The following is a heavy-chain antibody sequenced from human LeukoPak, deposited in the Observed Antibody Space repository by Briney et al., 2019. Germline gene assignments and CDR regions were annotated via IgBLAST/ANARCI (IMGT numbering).Heavy chain of an antibody. J-gene: IGHJ4*02. CDR3: AREVWSGYYDYFDY. D-gene: IGHD3-3*01. CDR2: IIPIFGTA. CDR1: GGTFSSYA. Sequence: SVKVSCKASGGTFSSYAICWVRQAPGQGLEWMGRIIPIFGTANYAQKFQGRVTITTDESTSTAYMELSSLRSEDTAVYYCAREVWSGYYDYFDYWGQGTLVTVSS. V-gene: IGHV1-69*05.